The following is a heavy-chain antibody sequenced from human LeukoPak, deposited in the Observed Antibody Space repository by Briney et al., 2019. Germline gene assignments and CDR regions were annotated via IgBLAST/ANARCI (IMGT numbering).Heavy chain of an antibody. J-gene: IGHJ4*02. V-gene: IGHV4-59*08. CDR2: IYYSGST. CDR1: GGSISSYS. Sequence: SETLSLTCTVSGGSISSYSWSWIRQPPGKGLEWIGYIYYSGSTNYNPSLKSRVTISVDTSKNQFSLKLSSVTAADTAVYYCARHVIVPDGSRYPLLWAQGTLVTVSS. CDR3: ARHVIVPDGSRYPLL. D-gene: IGHD3-22*01.